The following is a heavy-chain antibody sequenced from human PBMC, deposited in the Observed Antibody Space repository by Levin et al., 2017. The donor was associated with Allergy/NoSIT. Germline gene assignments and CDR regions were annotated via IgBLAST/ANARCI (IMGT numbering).Heavy chain of an antibody. D-gene: IGHD2-8*02. CDR3: ARHTGSPNHLFEY. Sequence: GESLKISCKGSGYSFTSYWIGWVRQMPGKDLEYMGIIYPGDSDTRYSPAFQGQVTISADKSVNTAYLQWSSLKASDTAIYYCARHTGSPNHLFEYWGQGTLVTVSS. V-gene: IGHV5-51*01. CDR2: IYPGDSDT. CDR1: GYSFTSYW. J-gene: IGHJ4*02.